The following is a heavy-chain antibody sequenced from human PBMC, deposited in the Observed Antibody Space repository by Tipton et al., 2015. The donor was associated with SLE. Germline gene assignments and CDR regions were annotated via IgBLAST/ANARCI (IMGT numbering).Heavy chain of an antibody. CDR3: AKDILTYILEWLSFDI. D-gene: IGHD3-3*01. CDR1: GFTFSHYW. Sequence: SLRLSCAASGFTFSHYWLTWVRQAPGKGLEWVANIKQDGSEKYYVDSVKGRFTISRDNSKNTLYLQMNSLRAEDTAVYYCAKDILTYILEWLSFDIWGQGTMVTVSS. V-gene: IGHV3-7*01. CDR2: IKQDGSEK. J-gene: IGHJ3*02.